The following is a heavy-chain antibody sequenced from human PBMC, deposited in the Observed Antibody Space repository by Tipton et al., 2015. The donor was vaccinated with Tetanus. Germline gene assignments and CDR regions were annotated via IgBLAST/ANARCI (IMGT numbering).Heavy chain of an antibody. D-gene: IGHD3-22*01. J-gene: IGHJ4*02. V-gene: IGHV1-18*01. CDR3: ARGMDYDSSGIDDF. Sequence: QSGAEVKEPGASVKVSCKASGYNFANFGISWVRQAPGQGLEWMGWISAYNGKTKYAQRLQGRVTMTTDRSASTAYMDLRRLRSDDTAVYYCARGMDYDSSGIDDFWGQGTLVTVSS. CDR2: ISAYNGKT. CDR1: GYNFANFG.